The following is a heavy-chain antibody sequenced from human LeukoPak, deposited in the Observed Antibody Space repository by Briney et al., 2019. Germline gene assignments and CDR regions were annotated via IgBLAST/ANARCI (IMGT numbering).Heavy chain of an antibody. CDR2: IIPIFGTA. CDR3: HTTSVVVVAASPFDY. D-gene: IGHD2-15*01. CDR1: GGIFSSYA. Sequence: SVKVSCKASGGIFSSYAISWVRQAPGQGLEWMGGIIPIFGTANYAQKFQGRVTITADESTSTAYMELSSLRSEDTAVYYCHTTSVVVVAASPFDYWGQGTLVTVSS. J-gene: IGHJ4*02. V-gene: IGHV1-69*13.